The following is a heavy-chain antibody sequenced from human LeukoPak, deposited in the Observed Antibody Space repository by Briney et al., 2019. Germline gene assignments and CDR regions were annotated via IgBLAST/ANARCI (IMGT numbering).Heavy chain of an antibody. Sequence: SETLSLTCAVYGGSFSGYYWSWIRQPPGKGLEWIGEINHSGSTNYNPSLKSRVTISVDTSKNQFSLKLSSVTAADTAVYYCARRRSGYGQIDYWGQGTLVTVSS. D-gene: IGHD5-12*01. V-gene: IGHV4-34*01. J-gene: IGHJ4*02. CDR3: ARRRSGYGQIDY. CDR2: INHSGST. CDR1: GGSFSGYY.